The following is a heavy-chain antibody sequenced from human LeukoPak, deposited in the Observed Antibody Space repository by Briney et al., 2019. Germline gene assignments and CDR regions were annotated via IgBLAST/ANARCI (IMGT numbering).Heavy chain of an antibody. CDR1: GFTFSSYD. Sequence: GGSLTLSCAVSGFTFSSYDMSWVRQAPGKGLEWVSAISGSGGSTYYADSVKRGFTISRDNSKNTLYLQMNSLRAEDKAVYYCAKAVNPWEYYFDYWGQGTLVTVSS. D-gene: IGHD1-14*01. V-gene: IGHV3-23*01. J-gene: IGHJ4*02. CDR3: AKAVNPWEYYFDY. CDR2: ISGSGGST.